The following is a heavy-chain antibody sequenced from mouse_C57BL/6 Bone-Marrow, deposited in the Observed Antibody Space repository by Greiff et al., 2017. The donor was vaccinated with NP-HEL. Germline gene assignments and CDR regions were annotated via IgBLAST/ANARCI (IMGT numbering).Heavy chain of an antibody. CDR3: ARSLYYYGSSHY. D-gene: IGHD1-1*01. J-gene: IGHJ2*01. CDR2: IYPGSGST. Sequence: QVQLKQSGAELLKPGASVKMSCKASGYTFTSYWITWVKQRPGQGLEWIGDIYPGSGSTNYNEKFKSKATLTVDTSSSTAYMQLSSLTSEDSAVYYCARSLYYYGSSHYWGQGTTLTVSS. V-gene: IGHV1-55*01. CDR1: GYTFTSYW.